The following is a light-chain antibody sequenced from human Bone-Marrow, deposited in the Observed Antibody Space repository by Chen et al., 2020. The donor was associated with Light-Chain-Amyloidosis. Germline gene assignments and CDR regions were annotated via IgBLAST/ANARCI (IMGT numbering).Light chain of an antibody. CDR2: RDT. CDR1: DLPTKY. V-gene: IGLV3-25*03. Sequence: SSELTQPPPVSLSPGQTARITCSGDDLPTKYAYWYQQKPGQAPVMVIHRDTERPSGISERFSGSSSGTTATLTISGVQAEDEADYHCQSADSSGTYGVIFGGGTKLTVL. CDR3: QSADSSGTYGVI. J-gene: IGLJ2*01.